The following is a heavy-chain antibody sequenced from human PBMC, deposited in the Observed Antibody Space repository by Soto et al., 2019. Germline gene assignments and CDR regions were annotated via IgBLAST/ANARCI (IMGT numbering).Heavy chain of an antibody. V-gene: IGHV3-30*18. CDR1: GFTFNRFG. D-gene: IGHD3-10*02. CDR3: AKAVDISVRGVPPSYY. CDR2: ISYDGNNK. J-gene: IGHJ4*02. Sequence: QVHLVESGGGVVQPGSSLRLSCAASGFTFNRFGMHWVRQAPGKGLEWVAVISYDGNNKYYADSVKGRFTISRDNSQDTLYLQMNSLRPEDTAMYYCAKAVDISVRGVPPSYYWGQGTLVTVSS.